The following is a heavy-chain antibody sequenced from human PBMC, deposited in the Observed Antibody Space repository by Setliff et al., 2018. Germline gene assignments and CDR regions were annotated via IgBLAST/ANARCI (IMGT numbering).Heavy chain of an antibody. CDR3: ARHVDCSGGRCYSLSNWFDP. Sequence: PSETLSLTCTVSGGSISSDSYYWGWIRQPPGKGLEWIGGIYYSGNIYYNPSLKSRVTMSVDTSKNQFSLKLRSVTAADTAIYYCARHVDCSGGRCYSLSNWFDPWGPGTLVTVSS. J-gene: IGHJ5*02. V-gene: IGHV4-39*01. D-gene: IGHD2-15*01. CDR2: IYYSGNI. CDR1: GGSISSDSYY.